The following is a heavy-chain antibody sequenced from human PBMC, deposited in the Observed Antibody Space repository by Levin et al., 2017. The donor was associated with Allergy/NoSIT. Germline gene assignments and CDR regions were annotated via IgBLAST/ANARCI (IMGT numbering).Heavy chain of an antibody. D-gene: IGHD6-19*01. V-gene: IGHV3-30*18. J-gene: IGHJ3*02. Sequence: HPGGSLRLSCAASGFTFSSYGMHWVRQAPGKGLEWVAVISYDGSNKYYADSVKGRFTISRDNSKNTLYLQMNSLRAEDTAVYYCAKQRGRIAVAGFSYLDIWGQGTMVTVSS. CDR2: ISYDGSNK. CDR3: AKQRGRIAVAGFSYLDI. CDR1: GFTFSSYG.